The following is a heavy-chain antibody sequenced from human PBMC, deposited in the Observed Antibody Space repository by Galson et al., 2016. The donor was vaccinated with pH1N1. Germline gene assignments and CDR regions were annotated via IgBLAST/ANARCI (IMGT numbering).Heavy chain of an antibody. V-gene: IGHV4-4*07. CDR3: ARENIVLGEGWTFGLDV. D-gene: IGHD2/OR15-2a*01. Sequence: ETLSLTCVVSRGSITTYFWSWIRQPSGKGLEWIGRIDSSGSTPYNPSLQSRVSMSVDTSKDQFSLKLYSVAAADTAVYYCARENIVLGEGWTFGLDVWGQGTTVTVSS. CDR1: RGSITTYF. J-gene: IGHJ6*02. CDR2: IDSSGST.